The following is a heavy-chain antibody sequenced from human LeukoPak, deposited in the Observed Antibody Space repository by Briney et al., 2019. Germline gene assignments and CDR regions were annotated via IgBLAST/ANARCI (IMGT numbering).Heavy chain of an antibody. D-gene: IGHD6-13*01. CDR2: ISSGGST. V-gene: IGHV3-23*01. CDR3: AKDSSSWFFDY. J-gene: IGHJ4*02. Sequence: GGSLRLSCAASGFTFSSYGMSWVRQAPGKGLEWVSAISSGGSTYYADSVKGRFTISRDNSKNTLYLQMNSLRAEDTAVYYCAKDSSSWFFDYWGQGTLVTVSS. CDR1: GFTFSSYG.